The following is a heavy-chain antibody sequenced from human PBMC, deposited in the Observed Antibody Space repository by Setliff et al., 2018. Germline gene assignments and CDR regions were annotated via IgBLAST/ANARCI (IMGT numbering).Heavy chain of an antibody. V-gene: IGHV3-49*04. CDR3: AKEVMGLHLSGLDY. D-gene: IGHD5-12*01. J-gene: IGHJ4*02. Sequence: PGGSLRLSCTTSGFTFGDYAMTWVRQAPGKGLEWVGLIRSKAYGGTTEYAASVKGRFTFSRDDSKSIAYLQMSSLQTEDTGIYYCAKEVMGLHLSGLDYWGQGNLVTVSS. CDR1: GFTFGDYA. CDR2: IRSKAYGGTT.